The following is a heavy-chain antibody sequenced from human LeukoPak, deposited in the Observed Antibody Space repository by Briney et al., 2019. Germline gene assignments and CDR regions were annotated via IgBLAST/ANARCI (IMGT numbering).Heavy chain of an antibody. D-gene: IGHD3-9*01. J-gene: IGHJ4*02. CDR2: ISYDGGNK. V-gene: IGHV3-30*03. Sequence: PGGSLRLSCAASELTLGGYASPGFGQVPAKGLDGGLVISYDGGNKYYADSVKGRFTISRDNSKNTLYLQMNSLRAEDTAVYYCARDGGYDILTGYYSTSYYFDYWGQGTLVTVSS. CDR1: ELTLGGYA. CDR3: ARDGGYDILTGYYSTSYYFDY.